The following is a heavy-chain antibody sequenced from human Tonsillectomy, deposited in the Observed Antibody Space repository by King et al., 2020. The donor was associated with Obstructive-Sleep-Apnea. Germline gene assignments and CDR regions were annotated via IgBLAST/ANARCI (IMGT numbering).Heavy chain of an antibody. CDR3: ARTSTGGQWLAPFDY. D-gene: IGHD6-19*01. CDR1: GYSFTSYW. CDR2: IYAGDSDT. Sequence: EVQLVESGAEVKKPGESLKISCKGSGYSFTSYWIGWVRQMPGKGLEWMGIIYAGDSDTRYSPSFQGQVTSSVDKSISTAYLQWSSLKASDTAMYYCARTSTGGQWLAPFDYWGQGTLVTVSS. J-gene: IGHJ4*02. V-gene: IGHV5-51*01.